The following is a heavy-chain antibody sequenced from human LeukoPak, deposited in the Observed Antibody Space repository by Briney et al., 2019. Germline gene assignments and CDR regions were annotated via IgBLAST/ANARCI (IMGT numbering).Heavy chain of an antibody. CDR3: ARDLNYVWGSSGRYYYVDV. CDR1: GGTFSSYA. J-gene: IGHJ6*03. D-gene: IGHD3-16*01. CDR2: IIPIFGTA. Sequence: SVKVSCKASGGTFSSYAISWVRQAPGQGLEWMGGIIPIFGTANYAQKFQGRVTITADESTSTAYMELSSLRSEDTAVYYCARDLNYVWGSSGRYYYVDVWGKGTTVTVSS. V-gene: IGHV1-69*13.